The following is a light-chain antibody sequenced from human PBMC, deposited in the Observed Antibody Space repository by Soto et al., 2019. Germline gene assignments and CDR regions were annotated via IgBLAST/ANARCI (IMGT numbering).Light chain of an antibody. CDR2: HAS. V-gene: IGKV1-33*01. CDR3: QQYDNLLT. CDR1: QDISNS. J-gene: IGKJ4*01. Sequence: DLQMTQSPSSLSASVGDRVTITCQASQDISNSLNWYQQKPGKAPKLLIYHASNLERGVPSRFSGSGSRTDFTLTISSLQPEDIATYYCQQYDNLLTFGGGTKVEIK.